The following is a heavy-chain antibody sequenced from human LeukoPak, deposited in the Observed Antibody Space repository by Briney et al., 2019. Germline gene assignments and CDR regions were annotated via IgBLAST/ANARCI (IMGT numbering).Heavy chain of an antibody. J-gene: IGHJ3*02. CDR2: INHSGST. CDR1: GGSFSGYY. CDR3: ARCGTTVTYYGQNDAFDI. Sequence: KASETLSLTCAVYGGSFSGYYWSWIRQPPGKGLEWIGEINHSGSTNYNPSLKSRVTISVDTSKNQSSLKLSSVTAADTAVYYCARCGTTVTYYGQNDAFDIWGQGTMVTVSS. V-gene: IGHV4-34*01. D-gene: IGHD4-17*01.